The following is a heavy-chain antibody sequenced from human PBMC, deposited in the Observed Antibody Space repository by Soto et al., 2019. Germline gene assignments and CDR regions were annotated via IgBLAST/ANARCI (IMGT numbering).Heavy chain of an antibody. Sequence: SLRLSCTASGFTFGDYAMSWVRQAPGKGLEWVGFIRSKAYGGTTESAASVKSRFTVSRDDCKSISYLQMNSLKTEDTAVYYCTRDKVRDSSGYPRNWGQETLGTVSS. CDR1: GFTFGDYA. CDR3: TRDKVRDSSGYPRN. J-gene: IGHJ4*02. CDR2: IRSKAYGGTT. D-gene: IGHD3-22*01. V-gene: IGHV3-49*04.